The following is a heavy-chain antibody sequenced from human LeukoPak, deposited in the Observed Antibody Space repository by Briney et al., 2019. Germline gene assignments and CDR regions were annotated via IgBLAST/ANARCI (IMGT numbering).Heavy chain of an antibody. CDR2: IIPIFGTA. J-gene: IGHJ6*03. CDR1: GGTFSSYA. CDR3: ARQRGVPAYYYYYMDV. V-gene: IGHV1-69*06. Sequence: GSSVKVSCKASGGTFSSYAISWVRQAPGQGLEWMGGIIPIFGTANYAQKFQGRVTITADKSTSTAYMELSNLRSEDTAVYYCARQRGVPAYYYYYMDVWGKGTTVTVSS.